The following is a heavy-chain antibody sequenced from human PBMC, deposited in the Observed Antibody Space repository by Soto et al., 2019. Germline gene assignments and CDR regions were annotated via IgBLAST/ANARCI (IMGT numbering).Heavy chain of an antibody. Sequence: SETLSLTCTVSGGSISSGDYYWSWIRQPPGKGLEWIGYIYYSGSTYYNPSLKSRVTISVDTSKNQFSLKLSSVTASDTAVYYCARHDYYASGTYYWGQGSLVTVSS. CDR3: ARHDYYASGTYY. J-gene: IGHJ4*02. CDR2: IYYSGST. CDR1: GGSISSGDYY. V-gene: IGHV4-30-4*01. D-gene: IGHD3-10*01.